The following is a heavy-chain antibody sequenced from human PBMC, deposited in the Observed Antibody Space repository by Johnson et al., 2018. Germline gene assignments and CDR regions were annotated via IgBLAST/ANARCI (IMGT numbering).Heavy chain of an antibody. V-gene: IGHV3-21*01. CDR1: GFTFSYYN. CDR2: ITSSSTFI. J-gene: IGHJ3*02. Sequence: EVQLVESGGGLVKPGESLRLSCEVSGFTFSYYNMNWVRQAPGKGLEWVSSITSSSTFIYYADSVKGRFTISRDNAKNSLYLQMNSLRAEDTAVYYCARDRGGTYPDSFDIWGHGTMVTVSS. CDR3: ARDRGGTYPDSFDI. D-gene: IGHD1-26*01.